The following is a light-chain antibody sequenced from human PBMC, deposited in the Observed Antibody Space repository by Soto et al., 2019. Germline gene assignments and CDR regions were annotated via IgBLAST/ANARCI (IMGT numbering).Light chain of an antibody. Sequence: EIVMTQSPATLSVSPGEGATLSCKASQNVYNNLAWYQQRPGQPPRLLIYDASTRATGISARFSGSGYGTAFTLTISSLQSEDFAVYFCQQWRNWPLTFGGGTKVEIK. CDR1: QNVYNN. CDR2: DAS. V-gene: IGKV3-15*01. CDR3: QQWRNWPLT. J-gene: IGKJ4*01.